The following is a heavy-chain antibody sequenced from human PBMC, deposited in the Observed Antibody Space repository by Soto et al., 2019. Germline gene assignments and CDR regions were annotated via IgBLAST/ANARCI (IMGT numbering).Heavy chain of an antibody. Sequence: ASVKVSCKASGYTFTSYAMHWVRQAPGQRLEWMGWINAGNGNTKYSQKFQVRVTITRDTSASTAYMELSSLRSEDTAVYYCARGSGYSGYDPSLDYWGLGSLVTVSS. CDR2: INAGNGNT. V-gene: IGHV1-3*01. D-gene: IGHD5-12*01. J-gene: IGHJ4*02. CDR3: ARGSGYSGYDPSLDY. CDR1: GYTFTSYA.